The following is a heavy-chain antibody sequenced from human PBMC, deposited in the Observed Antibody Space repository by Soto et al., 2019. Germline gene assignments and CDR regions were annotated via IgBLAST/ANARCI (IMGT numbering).Heavy chain of an antibody. V-gene: IGHV4-31*03. CDR3: ARWPQLEPRFDY. CDR2: IYYSGST. D-gene: IGHD1-1*01. J-gene: IGHJ4*02. CDR1: GGSISSSSYY. Sequence: SETLSLTCTVSGGSISSSSYYWGWIRQHPGKGLEWIGYIYYSGSTYFNPSLKSRVTISVDTSKNQFSLKLSSVTAADTAVYYCARWPQLEPRFDYWGQGTLVTVS.